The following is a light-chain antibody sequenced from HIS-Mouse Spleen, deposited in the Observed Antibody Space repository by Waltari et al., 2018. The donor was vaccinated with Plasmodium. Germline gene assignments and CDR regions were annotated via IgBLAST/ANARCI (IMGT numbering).Light chain of an antibody. V-gene: IGLV2-23*03. CDR3: CSYAGSSTFV. CDR2: EGS. J-gene: IGLJ3*02. Sequence: QSALTQPASVSGSPGQSITISCTGTSSDVGSYNLVSWYQTHPGKAPKLMIYEGSKRPSGVSNRFSGSKSGNTASLTISGLQAEDEADYYCCSYAGSSTFVFGGGTKLTVL. CDR1: SSDVGSYNL.